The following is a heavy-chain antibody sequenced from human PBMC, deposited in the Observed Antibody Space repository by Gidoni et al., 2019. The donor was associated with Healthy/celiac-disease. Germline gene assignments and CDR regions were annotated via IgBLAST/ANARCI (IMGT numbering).Heavy chain of an antibody. J-gene: IGHJ4*02. V-gene: IGHV3-23*04. CDR2: ISGSGGST. Sequence: EVQLVESGGGLVQPGGSLRLSCAAYGFTFSSYAMSWVRQAPGKGLGWVSAISGSGGSTYYADSVKGRFTISRDNSKNTLYLQMNSLRAEDTAVYYCAKDLRYFDWLFPSFDYWGQGTLVTVSS. D-gene: IGHD3-9*01. CDR1: GFTFSSYA. CDR3: AKDLRYFDWLFPSFDY.